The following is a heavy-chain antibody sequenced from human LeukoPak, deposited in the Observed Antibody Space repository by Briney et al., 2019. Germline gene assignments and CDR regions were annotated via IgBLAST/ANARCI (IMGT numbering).Heavy chain of an antibody. D-gene: IGHD1-26*01. CDR1: EFTFSSYS. Sequence: GGSLRLSCAASEFTFSSYSMNWVRQAPGKGLEWVSYITNSGNSKSYADSVKGRFTISRDNSKNTLYLQMNSLRAEDTAVYYCARDIVRYFDYWGQGTLVTVSS. J-gene: IGHJ4*02. CDR2: ITNSGNSK. CDR3: ARDIVRYFDY. V-gene: IGHV3-48*01.